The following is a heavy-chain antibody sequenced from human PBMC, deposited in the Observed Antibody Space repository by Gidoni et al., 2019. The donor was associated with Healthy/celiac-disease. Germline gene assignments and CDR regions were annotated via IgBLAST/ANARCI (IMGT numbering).Heavy chain of an antibody. CDR2: INHSGST. J-gene: IGHJ4*02. V-gene: IGHV4-34*01. CDR3: ARESVAGRGDY. Sequence: QVQLQQSGAGLLKHSETLSLTCAVYGGSSSGYYWSWIRQPPGKGLEWIGEINHSGSTNYNPSLKSRVTISVDTSKNQFSLKLSAVTAADTAGYCCARESVAGRGDYWGQGTLVTVSS. CDR1: GGSSSGYY. D-gene: IGHD6-19*01.